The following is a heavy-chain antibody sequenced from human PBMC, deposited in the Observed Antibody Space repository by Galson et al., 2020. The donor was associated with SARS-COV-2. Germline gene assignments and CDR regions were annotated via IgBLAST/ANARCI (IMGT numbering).Heavy chain of an antibody. CDR2: IYYTGGT. CDR3: ARQKAIVGAPLDFDY. CDR1: GASTNSDAYY. V-gene: IGHV4-39*01. D-gene: IGHD1-26*01. Sequence: ASETLSLTCTVSGASTNSDAYYWGWIRQPPGKGLEWIGSIYYTGGTYYIPSLKSRVTISVDTSKSQFSLTVGSVTAADTAVYYCARQKAIVGAPLDFDYWGQGVLVTVSS. J-gene: IGHJ4*02.